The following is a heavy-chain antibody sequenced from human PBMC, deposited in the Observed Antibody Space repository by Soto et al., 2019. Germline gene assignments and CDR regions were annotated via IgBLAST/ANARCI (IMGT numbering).Heavy chain of an antibody. CDR1: GGSISSYY. D-gene: IGHD4-17*01. V-gene: IGHV4-59*01. CDR3: ARDSDYGQAFDI. J-gene: IGHJ3*02. CDR2: IYYSGST. Sequence: SETLSLTCTVSGGSISSYYWSWIRQPPGKGLEWIGYIYYSGSTNYNPSLKSRVTISVDTSKNQFSLKLSSVTAADTAVYYCARDSDYGQAFDIWGQGTMVTVSS.